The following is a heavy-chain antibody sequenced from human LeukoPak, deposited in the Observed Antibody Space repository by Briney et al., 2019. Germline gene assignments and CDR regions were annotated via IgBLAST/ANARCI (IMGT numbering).Heavy chain of an antibody. CDR3: ARERGGDFDY. Sequence: PGGSLRLSCAASGFTFSSYSMNWVRQAPGKGLEWVSSISSSSSYIYYADSVKGRFTISIDNAKNSLYLQMNSLRAEDTAVYYCARERGGDFDYWGQGTLVTVSS. CDR2: ISSSSSYI. J-gene: IGHJ4*02. D-gene: IGHD2-21*01. CDR1: GFTFSSYS. V-gene: IGHV3-21*01.